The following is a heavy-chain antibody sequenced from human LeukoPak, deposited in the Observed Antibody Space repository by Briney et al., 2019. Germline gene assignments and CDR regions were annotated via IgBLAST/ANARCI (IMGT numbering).Heavy chain of an antibody. CDR2: IDSTGAYT. Sequence: PGGSLRLSCAASGFIFSNYAMSWVRQAPGKGLEWVSAIDSTGAYTWYADSVKGRFTISRDNSKKKVYLQMNSLRTEDTALHYCSKDLFPGSPDFFDYWGQGTLVTVSS. CDR3: SKDLFPGSPDFFDY. CDR1: GFIFSNYA. V-gene: IGHV3-23*01. D-gene: IGHD3-3*01. J-gene: IGHJ4*02.